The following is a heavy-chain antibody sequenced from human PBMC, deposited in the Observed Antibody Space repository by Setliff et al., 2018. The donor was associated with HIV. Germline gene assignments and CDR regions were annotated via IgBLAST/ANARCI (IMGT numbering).Heavy chain of an antibody. V-gene: IGHV1-2*02. CDR1: EYSFTSYD. CDR2: INPNSGGT. D-gene: IGHD3-22*01. Sequence: ASVKVSCKPSEYSFTSYDINWVRQATGQGLEWMGWINPNSGGTNYAQKFQGRVTMTRDTSISTAYMELSRLRSDDTAVYYCARARTDYYDRRRRSHYYIDVWARGATVTVSS. CDR3: ARARTDYYDRRRRSHYYIDV. J-gene: IGHJ6*03.